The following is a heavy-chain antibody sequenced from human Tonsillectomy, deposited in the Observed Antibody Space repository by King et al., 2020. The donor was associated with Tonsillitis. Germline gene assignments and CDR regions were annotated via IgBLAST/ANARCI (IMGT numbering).Heavy chain of an antibody. CDR1: GGSISSSDHY. J-gene: IGHJ4*02. V-gene: IGHV4-39*01. Sequence: LQLQESGPGVVKPLETLSLTCTVSGGSISSSDHYWAWIRQPPGKVLEWIGDMYESGTIFYNPALKSRITISGGTSENRFSLKLSSVTATDTAVYFCARSVSGSFDYWGQGALVTVSS. CDR3: ARSVSGSFDY. CDR2: MYESGTI. D-gene: IGHD1-26*01.